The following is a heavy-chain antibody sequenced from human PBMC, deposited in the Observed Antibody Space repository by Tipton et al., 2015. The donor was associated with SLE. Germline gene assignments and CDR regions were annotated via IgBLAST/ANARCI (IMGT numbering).Heavy chain of an antibody. Sequence: TLSLTCTVSGDSISNGDDYWSWIRQPPGKGLEWIGNIYYGGSANYNPSLKSRVTISVDTSKNQFSLKLSSVTAADTAVYYCARAGGGDSNWFDPWGQGTLVTVSS. CDR2: IYYGGSA. J-gene: IGHJ5*02. D-gene: IGHD2-21*01. V-gene: IGHV4-61*08. CDR3: ARAGGGDSNWFDP. CDR1: GDSISNGDDY.